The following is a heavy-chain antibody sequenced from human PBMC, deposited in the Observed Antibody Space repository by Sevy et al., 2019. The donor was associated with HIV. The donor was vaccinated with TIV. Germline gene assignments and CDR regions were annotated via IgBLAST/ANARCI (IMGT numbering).Heavy chain of an antibody. J-gene: IGHJ4*02. V-gene: IGHV3-23*01. CDR2: ISGSGGST. CDR1: GFIVRSYV. CDR3: VRMVTAGRDY. D-gene: IGHD2-2*01. Sequence: GGSLRLSCAASGFIVRSYVMSWVRQAPGKGLEWVSTISGSGGSTYYVESVKGGFTISRDNSNNGLFMEMNSLRADDPAVYYCVRMVTAGRDYWGQGTLVTVSS.